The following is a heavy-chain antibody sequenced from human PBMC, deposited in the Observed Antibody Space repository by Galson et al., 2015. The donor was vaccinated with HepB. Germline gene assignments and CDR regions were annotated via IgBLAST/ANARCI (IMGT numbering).Heavy chain of an antibody. J-gene: IGHJ3*02. CDR3: TRRRVPHITIFGVVKYDAFDI. CDR2: IRSKAYGGTT. V-gene: IGHV3-49*03. Sequence: SLRLSCAASGFTFGDYAMSWFRQAPGKGLEWVGFIRSKAYGGTTEYAASVKGRFTISRDDSKSIAYLQMNSLKTEDTAVYYCTRRRVPHITIFGVVKYDAFDIWGQGTMVTVSS. D-gene: IGHD3-3*01. CDR1: GFTFGDYA.